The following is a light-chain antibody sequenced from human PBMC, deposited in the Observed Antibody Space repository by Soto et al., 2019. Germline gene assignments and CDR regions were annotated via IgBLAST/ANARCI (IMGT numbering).Light chain of an antibody. CDR2: DVS. CDR1: TSDVGGYNY. V-gene: IGLV2-14*01. J-gene: IGLJ1*01. Sequence: QSALTQPASVSWSPGQSITISCTGTTSDVGGYNYVSWFQQHPGKAPKLIIYDVSDRPSGVSNRFSGSKSGNTASLTISGLQAEDEADYFCSSYTSSTTPYVFGTGTKVTVL. CDR3: SSYTSSTTPYV.